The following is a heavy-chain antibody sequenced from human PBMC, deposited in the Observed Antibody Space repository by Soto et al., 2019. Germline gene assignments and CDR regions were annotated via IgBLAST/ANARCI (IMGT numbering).Heavy chain of an antibody. CDR2: INHSGST. Sequence: TLSLTCAVYGGSFSGYYWSWIRQPPGKGLEWIGEINHSGSTNYNPSPKSRVTISVDTSKNQFSLKLSSVTAADTAVYYCASPKIAFYNWFDPWGQGTLVTVSS. D-gene: IGHD3-3*02. CDR1: GGSFSGYY. CDR3: ASPKIAFYNWFDP. V-gene: IGHV4-34*01. J-gene: IGHJ5*02.